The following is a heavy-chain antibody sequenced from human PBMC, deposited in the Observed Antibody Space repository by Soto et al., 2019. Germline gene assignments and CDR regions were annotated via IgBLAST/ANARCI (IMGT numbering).Heavy chain of an antibody. J-gene: IGHJ4*02. CDR1: GFTFSSYS. V-gene: IGHV3-48*01. CDR3: ASTEDFSWNDGDY. CDR2: ISSSSSTI. Sequence: GGSLRLSCAASGFTFSSYSMNWVRQAPGKGLEWVSYISSSSSTIYYADSVKGRFTISRDNAKNSLYLQMNSLRAEDTAVYYCASTEDFSWNDGDYWGQGTLVTVSS. D-gene: IGHD1-1*01.